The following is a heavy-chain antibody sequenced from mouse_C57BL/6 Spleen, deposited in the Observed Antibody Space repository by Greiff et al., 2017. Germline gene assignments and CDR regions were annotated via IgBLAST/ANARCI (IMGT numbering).Heavy chain of an antibody. D-gene: IGHD1-1*01. CDR2: ICPGSGST. V-gene: IGHV1-55*01. J-gene: IGHJ2*02. CDR1: GYTFTSYW. CDR3: ARCYGSSYINY. Sequence: QVQLQQPGAELVKPGASVKMSCKASGYTFTSYWITWVKQRPGQGLEWIGDICPGSGSTNYNEKFKSKATLTVDTSSSTAYMQLSSLTSEDSAVYDCARCYGSSYINYGNQGTSRTVSS.